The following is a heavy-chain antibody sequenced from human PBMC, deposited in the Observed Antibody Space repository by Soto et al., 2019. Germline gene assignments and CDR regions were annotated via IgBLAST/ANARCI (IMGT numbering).Heavy chain of an antibody. CDR2: INAGNGNT. Sequence: QVQLVQSGAEVKKPGASVKVSCKASGYTFTSYAMHWVRQAPGQRLEWMGWINAGNGNTKYSQKFQGRVTITRDTSASTAYMELSSLRSEDTAVYYCARDPFSGWYHWYHWFDPWGQGTLVTVSS. V-gene: IGHV1-3*01. J-gene: IGHJ5*02. D-gene: IGHD6-19*01. CDR3: ARDPFSGWYHWYHWFDP. CDR1: GYTFTSYA.